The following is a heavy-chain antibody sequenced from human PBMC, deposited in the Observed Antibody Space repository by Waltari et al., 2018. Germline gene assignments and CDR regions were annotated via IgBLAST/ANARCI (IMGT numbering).Heavy chain of an antibody. V-gene: IGHV1-69*01. Sequence: QVQLVQSGAEVKKPGSSVKVSCKASGGTFSSYAISWVRQAPGQGLEWMGGISPIFGTANYAQKFQGRVTITADESTSTAYMELSSLRSEDTTVYYCARPAGRGVIDYYYYGMDVWGQGTTVTVSS. D-gene: IGHD3-10*01. CDR3: ARPAGRGVIDYYYYGMDV. CDR1: GGTFSSYA. J-gene: IGHJ6*02. CDR2: ISPIFGTA.